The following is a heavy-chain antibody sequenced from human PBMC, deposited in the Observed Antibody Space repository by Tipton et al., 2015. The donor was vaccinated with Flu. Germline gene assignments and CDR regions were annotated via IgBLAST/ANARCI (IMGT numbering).Heavy chain of an antibody. J-gene: IGHJ6*02. CDR1: GFNFNAHW. CDR3: ARGGLNHALYV. V-gene: IGHV3-74*01. Sequence: GSLRLSCEASGFNFNAHWMFWVRQAPGKGLVWVSVVGGDGSGTNYADSVRGRFTISRDNAKNTLYLQANSLTGDDTAIYYCARGGLNHALYVWGQGTTVTVSS. D-gene: IGHD1-14*01. CDR2: VGGDGSGT.